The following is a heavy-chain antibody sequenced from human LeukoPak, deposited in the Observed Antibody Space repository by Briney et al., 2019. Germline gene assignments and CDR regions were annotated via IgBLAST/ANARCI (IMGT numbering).Heavy chain of an antibody. CDR1: GFTFSSYS. V-gene: IGHV3-21*01. D-gene: IGHD6-19*01. CDR3: ARPDAVADYFEY. CDR2: ISGISSYI. Sequence: GGSLRLSCAASGFTFSSYSMNWVRQAPGKGLEWVSSISGISSYIYYADSVKGRFTISRDNSKNTLYLQMNSLRAEDTAVYYCARPDAVADYFEYWGQGTLVTVSS. J-gene: IGHJ4*02.